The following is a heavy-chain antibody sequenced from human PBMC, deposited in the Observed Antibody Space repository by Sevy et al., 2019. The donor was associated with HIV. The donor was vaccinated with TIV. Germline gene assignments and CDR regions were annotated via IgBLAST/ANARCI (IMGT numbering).Heavy chain of an antibody. CDR2: ISSSSTI. Sequence: GSLRLSCAASGFTFSSYSMNWVRQAPGKGLEWVSYISSSSTIYYADSVKGRFTISRDNAKNSLYLQMNSLRDEDTAVYYCARGYCSGGSCYSGFDLWGRGTLVTVSS. CDR3: ARGYCSGGSCYSGFDL. D-gene: IGHD2-15*01. J-gene: IGHJ2*01. CDR1: GFTFSSYS. V-gene: IGHV3-48*02.